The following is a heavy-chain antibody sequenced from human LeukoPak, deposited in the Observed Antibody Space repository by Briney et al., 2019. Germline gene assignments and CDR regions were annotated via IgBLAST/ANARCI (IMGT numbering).Heavy chain of an antibody. CDR3: ARASGSYYGYFDY. V-gene: IGHV3-23*01. D-gene: IGHD1-26*01. CDR2: ISGSGGST. J-gene: IGHJ4*02. Sequence: PGGSLRLSCAASGFTFSSYAMSWVRQAPGKGLEWVSAISGSGGSTYYADSVKGRFTISRDNSKNTLYLQMNSLRAEDTAVYYCARASGSYYGYFDYWGQGTLVTVSS. CDR1: GFTFSSYA.